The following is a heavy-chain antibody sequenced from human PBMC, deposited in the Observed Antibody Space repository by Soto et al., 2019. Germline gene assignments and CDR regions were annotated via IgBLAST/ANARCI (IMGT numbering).Heavy chain of an antibody. CDR1: GASIISSNW. D-gene: IGHD3-16*01. V-gene: IGHV4-4*02. CDR2: IFHSGTT. J-gene: IGHJ3*01. Sequence: QVQLQESGPGLVKPSGTLSLTCAVSGASIISSNWWSWVRQPPGKGLEWIGEIFHSGTTNYSPSLKGQVTNSPDNSRTQFSLPLFSVTAADTAVYYCARLGPGETTLTTGVAFDFWGQGTMVTVSS. CDR3: ARLGPGETTLTTGVAFDF.